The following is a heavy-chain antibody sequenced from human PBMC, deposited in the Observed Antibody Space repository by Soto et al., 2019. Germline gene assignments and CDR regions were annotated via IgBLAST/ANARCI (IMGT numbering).Heavy chain of an antibody. Sequence: GGSLRLSCAASGFTFDDYTMHWVRQAPGKGLERVSLISWDGGSTYYADSVKGRFTISRDNSKNSLYLQMNSLRTEDTALYYCAKDSGSSSSGGYYYYGMDVWGQGTTVTVSS. V-gene: IGHV3-43*01. D-gene: IGHD6-6*01. J-gene: IGHJ6*02. CDR1: GFTFDDYT. CDR3: AKDSGSSSSGGYYYYGMDV. CDR2: ISWDGGST.